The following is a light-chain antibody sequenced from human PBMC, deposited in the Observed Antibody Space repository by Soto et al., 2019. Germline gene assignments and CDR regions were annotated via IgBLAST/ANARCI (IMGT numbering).Light chain of an antibody. Sequence: QSVLTQPPSASGSPGQSVTISCTGTSSDVGAYKYVSWYQQYPGKAPKLMTYEVTTRPSGVPDRFSGSKSGNTASRTVSGLQAEDEADYYCTSYVGNDNWVFGGGTTLTVL. CDR2: EVT. V-gene: IGLV2-8*01. CDR1: SSDVGAYKY. J-gene: IGLJ3*02. CDR3: TSYVGNDNWV.